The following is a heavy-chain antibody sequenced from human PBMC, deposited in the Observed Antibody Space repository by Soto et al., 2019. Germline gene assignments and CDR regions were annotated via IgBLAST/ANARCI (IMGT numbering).Heavy chain of an antibody. V-gene: IGHV3-7*01. J-gene: IGHJ4*02. D-gene: IGHD3-16*01. CDR1: GFTFSTYW. CDR2: LDQDGSER. Sequence: EVQLVESGGGLVQPGGSLRLSCAASGFTFSTYWMTWVRRPPGKGLEWVANLDQDGSERYYVDCVRGRFTISRDNAKNSLYLQMNSLRAEDTAVYYCVCGGNFFVYWGQGTLVTVSP. CDR3: VCGGNFFVY.